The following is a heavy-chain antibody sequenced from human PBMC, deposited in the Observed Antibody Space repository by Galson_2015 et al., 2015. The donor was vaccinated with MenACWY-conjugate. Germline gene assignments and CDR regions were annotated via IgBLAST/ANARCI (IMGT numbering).Heavy chain of an antibody. Sequence: SVKVSCKASGGTFTTFGISWVRQAPGQGLECVGRVIPILGEVTYAQEFQGRVTITADKSTWTAYMELSSLRSDDTAVYYCAGGVAGGYNYYSLDVWGQGTTAIVSS. CDR1: GGTFTTFG. J-gene: IGHJ6*02. D-gene: IGHD3-16*01. CDR2: VIPILGEV. CDR3: AGGVAGGYNYYSLDV. V-gene: IGHV1-69*04.